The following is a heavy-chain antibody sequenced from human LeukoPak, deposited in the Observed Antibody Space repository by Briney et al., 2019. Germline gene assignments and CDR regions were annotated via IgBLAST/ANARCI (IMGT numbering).Heavy chain of an antibody. Sequence: SETLSLTCTVSGDSVSGYYGRWIRQPPGKGLEWIGYFYTSANTNYNPSLKSRVTMSVDTSKNQFSLKLTCVTAADTAVYYCARGLRDEERHYGYYYMDVWGKGTTVTVSS. CDR2: FYTSANT. D-gene: IGHD3-22*01. V-gene: IGHV4-4*09. CDR1: GDSVSGYY. J-gene: IGHJ6*03. CDR3: ARGLRDEERHYGYYYMDV.